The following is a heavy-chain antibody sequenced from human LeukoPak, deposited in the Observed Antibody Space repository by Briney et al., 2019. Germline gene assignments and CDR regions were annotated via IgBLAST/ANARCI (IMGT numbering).Heavy chain of an antibody. CDR1: GFTFSSYS. CDR2: ISSSSSTI. J-gene: IGHJ4*02. V-gene: IGHV3-48*01. Sequence: GGSLRLSCAASGFTFSSYSMNWVRQAPGKGLEWVSYISSSSSTIYYADSVKGRFTISRDNSKNTLYLQMNSLRAEDTAVYYCAKEGLVPATGIDYWGQGTLVTVSS. CDR3: AKEGLVPATGIDY. D-gene: IGHD5-12*01.